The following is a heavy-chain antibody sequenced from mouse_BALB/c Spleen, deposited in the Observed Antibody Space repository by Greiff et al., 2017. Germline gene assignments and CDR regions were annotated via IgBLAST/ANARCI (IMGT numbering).Heavy chain of an antibody. CDR2: ISSGGSYT. Sequence: EVNLVESGGGLVKPGGSLKLSCAASGFTFSSYAMSWVRQTPEKRLEWVATISSGGSYTYYPDSVKGRFTISRDNAKNTLYLQMSSLRSEDTAMYYCAREVPYAMDYWGQGTSVTVSS. V-gene: IGHV5-9-3*01. CDR1: GFTFSSYA. CDR3: AREVPYAMDY. D-gene: IGHD2-14*01. J-gene: IGHJ4*01.